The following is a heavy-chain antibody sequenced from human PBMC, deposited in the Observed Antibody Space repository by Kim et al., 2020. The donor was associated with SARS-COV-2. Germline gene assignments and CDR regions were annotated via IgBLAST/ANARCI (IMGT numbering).Heavy chain of an antibody. CDR1: GITFSGSA. V-gene: IGHV3-73*01. CDR2: IKSKANSYAT. CDR3: TKAFGELLNWFDP. J-gene: IGHJ5*02. D-gene: IGHD3-10*01. Sequence: GGSLRLSCAASGITFSGSALHWVRQASGKGLEWVGRIKSKANSYATAYSASVNGRFTISRDDSKNTAYLEMNSLKTEDTAVYYCTKAFGELLNWFDPWGQGTLVTVSS.